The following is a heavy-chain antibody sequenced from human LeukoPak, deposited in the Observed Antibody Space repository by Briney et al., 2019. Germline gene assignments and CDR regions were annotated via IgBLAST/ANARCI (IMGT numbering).Heavy chain of an antibody. CDR3: VRYFEY. CDR1: GFTFSSYS. J-gene: IGHJ4*02. D-gene: IGHD3-10*01. CDR2: ISESGTNI. V-gene: IGHV3-21*01. Sequence: GGSLRLSCAVSGFTFSSYSMNWVRPAPGKGLEWVSSISESGTNIYYADSVKGRFTISRDNAKNSLYLQMNSLRAEDTAVYFCVRYFEYWGQGTLVTVSS.